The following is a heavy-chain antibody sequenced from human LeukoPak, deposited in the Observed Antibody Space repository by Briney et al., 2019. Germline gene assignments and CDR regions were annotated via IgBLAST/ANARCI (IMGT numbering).Heavy chain of an antibody. CDR3: ARPLVGSYYLSTDYYMDV. V-gene: IGHV1-2*04. D-gene: IGHD1-26*01. Sequence: ASVKVSCKASGYTFTGYYMHWVRQAPGQGLEWMGWINPNSGGTNYAQKFQGWVTMTRDTSISTAYMELSRLRSDDTAVYYCARPLVGSYYLSTDYYMDVWGKGTTVTVTS. CDR2: INPNSGGT. J-gene: IGHJ6*03. CDR1: GYTFTGYY.